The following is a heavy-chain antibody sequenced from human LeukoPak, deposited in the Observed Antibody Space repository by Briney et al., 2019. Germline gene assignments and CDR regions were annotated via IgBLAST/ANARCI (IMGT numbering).Heavy chain of an antibody. CDR2: TSYSGST. J-gene: IGHJ5*02. Sequence: SETLSLTCTVSGSSISSYYWSCIRQPPGKGLEWIGYTSYSGSTNFNPSLKSRVTISVDTSKNQFSLKLSSVTAADTAVYYCVREGTAATNLNWFDPWGQGTLVTVSS. CDR1: GSSISSYY. D-gene: IGHD1-1*01. CDR3: VREGTAATNLNWFDP. V-gene: IGHV4-59*01.